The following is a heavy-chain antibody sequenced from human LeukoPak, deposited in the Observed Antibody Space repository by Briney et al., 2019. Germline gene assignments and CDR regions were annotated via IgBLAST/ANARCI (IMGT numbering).Heavy chain of an antibody. CDR1: GFTFSSYW. J-gene: IGHJ4*02. CDR2: IKQDGSEK. D-gene: IGHD6-19*01. V-gene: IGHV3-7*01. CDR3: TRGAGTGWRFDS. Sequence: GGSLRLSCAASGFTFSSYWMSWVRQAPGKGLEWVANIKQDGSEKYYVDSVKGRFTISRDNAKNSLYLQMNSLKADDTAVYYGTRGAGTGWRFDSWGQGTLVTVSS.